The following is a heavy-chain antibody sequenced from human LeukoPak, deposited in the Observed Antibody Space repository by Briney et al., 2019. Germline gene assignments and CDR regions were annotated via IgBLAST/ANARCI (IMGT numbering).Heavy chain of an antibody. CDR1: GFTFSSYA. J-gene: IGHJ4*02. Sequence: PGRSLRLSCAPSGFTFSSYAMHWVRQAPGKGLEWVAVVSYDGSVKYYADSVKGRLTISRDNSKNTLYLQMNSLRAEDTAEYYCAKRGGSGSPHYFDYWGQGTLVTVSP. CDR3: AKRGGSGSPHYFDY. V-gene: IGHV3-30*18. D-gene: IGHD3-10*01. CDR2: VSYDGSVK.